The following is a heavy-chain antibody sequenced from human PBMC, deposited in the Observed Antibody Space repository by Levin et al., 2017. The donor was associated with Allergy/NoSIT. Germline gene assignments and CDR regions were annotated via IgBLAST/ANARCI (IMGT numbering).Heavy chain of an antibody. D-gene: IGHD6-19*01. Sequence: GESLKISCAASGFTFSTYGMHWVRQAPGKGLEWVAVISYDGSNKYYADSVKGRFTISRDNSKNTLYLQMNSLRAEDTAVYYCAKAVAGIVHYFDYWGQGTLVTVSS. CDR3: AKAVAGIVHYFDY. CDR2: ISYDGSNK. J-gene: IGHJ4*02. V-gene: IGHV3-30*18. CDR1: GFTFSTYG.